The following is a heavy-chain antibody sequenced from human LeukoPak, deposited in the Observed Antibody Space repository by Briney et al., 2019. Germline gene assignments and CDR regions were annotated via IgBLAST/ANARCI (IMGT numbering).Heavy chain of an antibody. CDR3: ARDRGSSWPFDC. Sequence: GGSLRLSCAASGFTISNYYMSWVRQAPGKGLEWVSVIFDGNATYYADSVRGRFTVSRDKSKNTLNLQMNGLRVEDTGVYYCARDRGSSWPFDCWGQGTLVTVSS. J-gene: IGHJ4*02. D-gene: IGHD6-13*01. V-gene: IGHV3-53*01. CDR1: GFTISNYY. CDR2: IFDGNAT.